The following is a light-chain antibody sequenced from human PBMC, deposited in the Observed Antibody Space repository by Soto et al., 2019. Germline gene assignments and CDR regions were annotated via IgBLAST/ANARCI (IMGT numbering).Light chain of an antibody. V-gene: IGKV3-20*01. CDR2: GAF. CDR1: QRVRSNY. CDR3: QHYDSSPLT. Sequence: EVVLTQSPGTLSLSPGERATLSCRASQRVRSNYLAWYQQKPGQAPRLLIYGAFSRAPGIPDRFSGSGSGTDFALTINRLEPEDFAVYYCQHYDSSPLTFGGGTKVDIK. J-gene: IGKJ4*01.